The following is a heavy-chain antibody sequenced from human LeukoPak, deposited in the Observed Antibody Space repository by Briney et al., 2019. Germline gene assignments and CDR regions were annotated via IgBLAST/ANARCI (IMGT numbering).Heavy chain of an antibody. V-gene: IGHV4-59*01. CDR2: IYYSGST. D-gene: IGHD3-10*01. CDR1: GGSISSYY. Sequence: PSETLSLTCTVSGGSISSYYWSWLRQPPGKGLEWIGYIYYSGSTNYNPSLKSRVTISVDTSKNQFSLKLSSVTAADTAVYYCASCTMVRGDAFDIWGQGTMVTVSS. CDR3: ASCTMVRGDAFDI. J-gene: IGHJ3*02.